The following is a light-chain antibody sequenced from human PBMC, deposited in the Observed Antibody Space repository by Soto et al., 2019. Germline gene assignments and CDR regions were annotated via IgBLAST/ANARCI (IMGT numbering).Light chain of an antibody. CDR2: GNT. CDR1: SSNIGAGYG. V-gene: IGLV1-40*01. CDR3: QSYDSSLSGWV. J-gene: IGLJ3*02. Sequence: QSVLTQPPSVSGAPGQRVTISCTGSSSNIGAGYGAHWYQQLPGTAPKLLIYGNTNRPSGVPDRFSGSKPGTSASLAITGLQAEDEADYYCQSYDSSLSGWVFGGGTKLTVL.